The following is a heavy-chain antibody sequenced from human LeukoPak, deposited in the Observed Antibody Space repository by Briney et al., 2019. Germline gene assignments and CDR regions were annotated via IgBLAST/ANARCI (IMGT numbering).Heavy chain of an antibody. J-gene: IGHJ4*02. CDR3: AKDNRAFCTSGVCSSFDY. CDR2: ISGSGGST. Sequence: GGSLRLSCAASGFTFSSYAMSWVRQAPGKGLEWVSAISGSGGSTYYADSVKGRFTISRDNSKNTLYLQMSGLRAEDTAVYYCAKDNRAFCTSGVCSSFDYWGQGTLVTVSS. D-gene: IGHD2-8*01. V-gene: IGHV3-23*01. CDR1: GFTFSSYA.